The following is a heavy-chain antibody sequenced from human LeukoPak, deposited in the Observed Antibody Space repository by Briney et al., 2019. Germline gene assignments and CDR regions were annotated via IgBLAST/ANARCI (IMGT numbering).Heavy chain of an antibody. V-gene: IGHV1-8*01. CDR2: MNPNSGNT. CDR3: ARGRHSYGYWEYYFDY. Sequence: ASVKVSCKASGYTFTSYDINWVRQATGQGLEWMGWMNPNSGNTGYAQKFQGRVTMTRNTSISTAYMELSSLRSEDTAVYYCARGRHSYGYWEYYFDYWGQGTLVTVFS. CDR1: GYTFTSYD. J-gene: IGHJ4*02. D-gene: IGHD5-18*01.